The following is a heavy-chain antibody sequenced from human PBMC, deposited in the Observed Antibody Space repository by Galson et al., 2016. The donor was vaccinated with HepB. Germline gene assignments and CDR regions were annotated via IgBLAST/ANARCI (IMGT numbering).Heavy chain of an antibody. CDR1: GFTFSSYG. V-gene: IGHV3-33*01. D-gene: IGHD3-22*01. CDR3: ARDMHRPYYYDSSGYGDMGYYFDY. Sequence: SLRLSCAASGFTFSSYGTHWVRQAPGKGLEWVAVIWYDGSNKYYADSVKGRFTISRDNSKNTLYLQMNSLRAEDTAVYYCARDMHRPYYYDSSGYGDMGYYFDYWGQGTLVTVSS. CDR2: IWYDGSNK. J-gene: IGHJ4*02.